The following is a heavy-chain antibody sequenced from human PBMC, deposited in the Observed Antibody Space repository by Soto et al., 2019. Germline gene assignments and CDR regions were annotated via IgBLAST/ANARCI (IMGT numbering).Heavy chain of an antibody. CDR1: GFTVSNNY. Sequence: GGSLRLSCAAPGFTVSNNYINWVRQAPGKGLEWVSVIYSGGSTYYADSVKGRFTISRDNSKNTLYLQMNSLRAEDTAVYYCARGGPPTSNWFDPWGQGTLVTVSS. CDR2: IYSGGST. J-gene: IGHJ5*02. D-gene: IGHD1-26*01. V-gene: IGHV3-66*01. CDR3: ARGGPPTSNWFDP.